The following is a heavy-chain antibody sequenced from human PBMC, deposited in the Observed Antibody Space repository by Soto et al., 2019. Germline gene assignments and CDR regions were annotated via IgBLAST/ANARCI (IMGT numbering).Heavy chain of an antibody. CDR1: GGSISSSSYY. CDR2: IYYSGST. Sequence: PSETLSLTCTVSGGSISSSSYYWGWIRQPPGKGLEWIGNIYYSGSTYYNPSLKSRVTMSVDKSKNRFSLKLSSVTAADTAVYYCARVGNYDILTGYKYFHYWGQGTLVTVSS. D-gene: IGHD3-9*01. V-gene: IGHV4-39*07. CDR3: ARVGNYDILTGYKYFHY. J-gene: IGHJ4*02.